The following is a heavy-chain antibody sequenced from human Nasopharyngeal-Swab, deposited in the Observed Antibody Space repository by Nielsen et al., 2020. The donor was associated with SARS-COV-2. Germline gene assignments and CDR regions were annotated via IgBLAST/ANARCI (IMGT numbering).Heavy chain of an antibody. CDR2: IYYSGST. CDR3: ARHLEDYDFWKLDYGRDG. D-gene: IGHD3-3*01. Sequence: WIRQPPGKGLEWIGSIYYSGSTYYNPSLKSRVTISVDTSKNQFSLKLSSVTAADTAVYYCARHLEDYDFWKLDYGRDGGGEGKKGNVSS. J-gene: IGHJ6*01. V-gene: IGHV4-39*01.